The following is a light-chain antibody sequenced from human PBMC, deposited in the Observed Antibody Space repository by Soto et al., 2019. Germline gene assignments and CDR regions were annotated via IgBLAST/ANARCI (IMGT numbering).Light chain of an antibody. CDR1: QSISTW. Sequence: DIQMTQSPSTLSASVGDRVTITCRASQSISTWLAWYQEKPGKAPKLLIFDASNLESGVPSRFSDRGSGTEFTLTISSLQPDDFATYYCQQYNIYSPYTFGQGTKVEIK. CDR3: QQYNIYSPYT. V-gene: IGKV1-5*01. CDR2: DAS. J-gene: IGKJ2*01.